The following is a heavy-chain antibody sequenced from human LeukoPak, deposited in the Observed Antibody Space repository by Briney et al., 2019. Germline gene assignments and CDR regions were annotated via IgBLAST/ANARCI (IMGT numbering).Heavy chain of an antibody. CDR3: AKDHCSGGSCYGSDAFDI. D-gene: IGHD2-15*01. Sequence: PSETLSLTCTVSGGSISSGDYYWSWIRRPPGKGLEWIGYIYYSGSTYYNPSLKSRVTISVDTSKNQFSLKLSSVTAADTAVYYCAKDHCSGGSCYGSDAFDIWGQGTMVTVSS. CDR1: GGSISSGDYY. J-gene: IGHJ3*02. CDR2: IYYSGST. V-gene: IGHV4-30-4*01.